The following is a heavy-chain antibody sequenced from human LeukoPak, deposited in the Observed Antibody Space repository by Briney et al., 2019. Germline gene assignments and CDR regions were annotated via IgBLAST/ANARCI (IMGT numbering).Heavy chain of an antibody. CDR2: ISGSGGST. D-gene: IGHD2-21*02. CDR1: GFTFSSYA. Sequence: GGSLRLSCAASGFTFSSYAMSWVRQAPGKGLEWVSAISGSGGSTYYADSVKGRFTISRDNSKNTLYLQMNSLRAEDTAVYYCARAYCGGDCYGDWGQGTLVTVSS. V-gene: IGHV3-23*01. J-gene: IGHJ1*01. CDR3: ARAYCGGDCYGD.